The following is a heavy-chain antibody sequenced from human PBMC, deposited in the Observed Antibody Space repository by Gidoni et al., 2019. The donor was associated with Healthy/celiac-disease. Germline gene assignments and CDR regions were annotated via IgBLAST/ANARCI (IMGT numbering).Heavy chain of an antibody. D-gene: IGHD5-18*01. CDR2: ILWDGVST. J-gene: IGHJ4*02. CDR1: GLTFDDYT. Sequence: EVQLVESGGVVVQSGGSLRLPCAACGLTFDDYTMHWVRQAPGKGLEWVSLILWDGVSTYYADSVKGRFTISRDNSKNSLYLQMNSLRTEDTALYYCARGEGYSSKFDYWGQGTLVTVSS. V-gene: IGHV3-43*01. CDR3: ARGEGYSSKFDY.